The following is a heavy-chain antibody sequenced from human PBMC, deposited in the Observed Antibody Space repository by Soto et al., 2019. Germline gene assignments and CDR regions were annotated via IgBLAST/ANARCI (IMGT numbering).Heavy chain of an antibody. Sequence: ASVKVSCKASGYTFTSYYMHWVRQAPGQGLEWMGWINPNSGGTNYAQKFQGWVTMTRDTSISTAYMELSRLRSDDTAVYYCARDQGIAARQHYYYYGMDVWGQGTTVTVSS. D-gene: IGHD6-6*01. J-gene: IGHJ6*02. V-gene: IGHV1-2*04. CDR3: ARDQGIAARQHYYYYGMDV. CDR1: GYTFTSYY. CDR2: INPNSGGT.